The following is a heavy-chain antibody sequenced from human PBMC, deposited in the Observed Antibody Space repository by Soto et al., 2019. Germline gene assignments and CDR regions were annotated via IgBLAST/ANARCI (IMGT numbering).Heavy chain of an antibody. D-gene: IGHD3-9*01. V-gene: IGHV3-23*01. Sequence: GGSLRLSXAASGFTFSTYVMTWVRQAPGKGLEWVSAISGSGGSTYYADSVKGRFTISRDKSMNTLYLQMNSLRVEDTAVYYCAKAGPTNKDYDILTGYYPFDYWGQGTPVTVSS. CDR1: GFTFSTYV. CDR2: ISGSGGST. CDR3: AKAGPTNKDYDILTGYYPFDY. J-gene: IGHJ4*02.